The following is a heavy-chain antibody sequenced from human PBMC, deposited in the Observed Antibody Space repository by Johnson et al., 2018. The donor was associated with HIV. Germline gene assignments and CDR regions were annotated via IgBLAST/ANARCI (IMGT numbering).Heavy chain of an antibody. D-gene: IGHD6-13*01. CDR2: IRSKANTYAT. V-gene: IGHV3-73*01. Sequence: EVQVVESGGGLVQPGGSLRLSCAASGFTFSGSAMHWVRQASGKWLEWVGRIRSKANTYATAYAASVKGRFTISRDNAKNSLYLQMDSLRAGDSAVYYCARDGVYSSPHDAFDIWGQGTMVTVSS. CDR3: ARDGVYSSPHDAFDI. CDR1: GFTFSGSA. J-gene: IGHJ3*02.